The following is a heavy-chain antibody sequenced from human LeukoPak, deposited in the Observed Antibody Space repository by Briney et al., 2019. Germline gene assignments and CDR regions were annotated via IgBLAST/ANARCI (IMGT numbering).Heavy chain of an antibody. D-gene: IGHD2-15*01. J-gene: IGHJ3*02. CDR3: ARSVDIVVVVAATVDAFDI. CDR1: GYTFTSYY. CDR2: INPSGGST. Sequence: ASVKVSCKASGYTFTSYYMHWVRQAPGQGLEWMGIINPSGGSTSYAQKFQGRVTMTRDTSTSTVYMELSSLRSEDTAVYYCARSVDIVVVVAATVDAFDIWGQGTMVTVSS. V-gene: IGHV1-46*01.